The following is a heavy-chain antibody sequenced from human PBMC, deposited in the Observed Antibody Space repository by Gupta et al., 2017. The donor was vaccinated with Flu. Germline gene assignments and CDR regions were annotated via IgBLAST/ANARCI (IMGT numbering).Heavy chain of an antibody. D-gene: IGHD5-12*01. J-gene: IGHJ4*02. Sequence: VQLVESGGGLVQAGGSLRLPCAASGFSFSSYWMTWIRQAPGKGLEWVANIKEDGSQKNYVDSMKGRFTISRDNAKNSLYLQMNSLRVEDTAVYYCWVATIGSDFDYWGQGTLVTVSS. CDR1: GFSFSSYW. CDR2: IKEDGSQK. V-gene: IGHV3-7*02. CDR3: WVATIGSDFDY.